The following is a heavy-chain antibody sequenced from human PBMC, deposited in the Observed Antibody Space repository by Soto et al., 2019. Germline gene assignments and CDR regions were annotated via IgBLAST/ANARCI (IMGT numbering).Heavy chain of an antibody. CDR2: ISGSGGST. V-gene: IGHV3-23*01. CDR3: AKLSYCSSTSCYAGIDY. D-gene: IGHD2-2*01. J-gene: IGHJ4*02. CDR1: GFTFSSYA. Sequence: GGSLRLSCAASGFTFSSYAMSWVRQAPGKGLEWVSAISGSGGSTYYADSVKGRFTISRDNSKNTLYLQMNSLRAEDTAVYYCAKLSYCSSTSCYAGIDYWGQGTLVTVSS.